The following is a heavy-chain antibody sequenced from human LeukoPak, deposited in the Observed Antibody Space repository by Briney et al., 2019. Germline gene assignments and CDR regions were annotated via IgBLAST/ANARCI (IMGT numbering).Heavy chain of an antibody. CDR1: GGSISGSGYY. Sequence: SETLSLTCTVSGGSISGSGYYWVWIRQPPGKGLEWIATIYYTGSTYYNPSLKSRVTISVDTSKNQFSLRLNSVTAADTAMYYCARPRSPGDFDYWGQGTLVTVSS. CDR2: IYYTGST. D-gene: IGHD1-26*01. J-gene: IGHJ4*02. CDR3: ARPRSPGDFDY. V-gene: IGHV4-39*07.